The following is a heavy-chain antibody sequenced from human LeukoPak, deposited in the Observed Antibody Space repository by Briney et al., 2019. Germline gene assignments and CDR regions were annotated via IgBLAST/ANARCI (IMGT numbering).Heavy chain of an antibody. D-gene: IGHD6-19*01. CDR1: GFTFSTYS. CDR2: ISSSSSSI. V-gene: IGHV3-21*01. Sequence: GGPLRLSCAASGFTFSTYSMNWVRQAPGKGLEWVSSISSSSSSIYYSDSVKGRFTVSRDNAKNSLYLQMNSLRDEDTAVYYCAGSLRGGGWYMYWGQGTQVTVSS. J-gene: IGHJ4*02. CDR3: AGSLRGGGWYMY.